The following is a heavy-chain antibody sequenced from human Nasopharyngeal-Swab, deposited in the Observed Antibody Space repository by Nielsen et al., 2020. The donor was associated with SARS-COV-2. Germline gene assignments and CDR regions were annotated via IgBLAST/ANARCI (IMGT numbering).Heavy chain of an antibody. V-gene: IGHV3-11*04. J-gene: IGHJ6*03. CDR1: GFTFSDYY. D-gene: IGHD3-10*01. CDR2: ISSSGSTI. Sequence: GGSLRLSCAAPGFTFSDYYMSWIRQAPGKGLEWVSYISSSGSTIYYADSVKGRFTISRDNAKNSLYLQMNSLRAEDTAVYYCAWLGVVSYYYMDVWGKGTTVTVSS. CDR3: AWLGVVSYYYMDV.